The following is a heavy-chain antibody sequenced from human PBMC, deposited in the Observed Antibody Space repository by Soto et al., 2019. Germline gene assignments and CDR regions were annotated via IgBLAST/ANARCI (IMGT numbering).Heavy chain of an antibody. CDR1: GYTFTGYY. CDR3: ARAAYCSGGSCYRTHFDY. J-gene: IGHJ4*02. CDR2: INPNSGGT. Sequence: SVKVSCQASGYTFTGYYMHWGRQAPVQGLEWMGWINPNSGGTNYAQKFQGRVTMTRDTSISTAYMELSRLRSDDTAVYYCARAAYCSGGSCYRTHFDYWGQGTLVTVSS. D-gene: IGHD2-15*01. V-gene: IGHV1-2*02.